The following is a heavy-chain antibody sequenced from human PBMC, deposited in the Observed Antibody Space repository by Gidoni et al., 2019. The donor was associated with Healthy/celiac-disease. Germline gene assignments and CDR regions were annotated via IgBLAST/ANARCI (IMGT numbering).Heavy chain of an antibody. CDR3: ARDLGDVYHYRDNWFDP. Sequence: QVQLQESGPGLVKPSGTLSLTCAVSGGSISSSNWWSWVRQPPGKGLEWIGEIYHSGSTNYNPSLKSRVTISVDKSKNQFSLKLSSVTAADTAVYYCARDLGDVYHYRDNWFDPWGQGTLVTVSS. CDR1: GGSISSSNW. V-gene: IGHV4-4*02. CDR2: IYHSGST. D-gene: IGHD4-17*01. J-gene: IGHJ5*02.